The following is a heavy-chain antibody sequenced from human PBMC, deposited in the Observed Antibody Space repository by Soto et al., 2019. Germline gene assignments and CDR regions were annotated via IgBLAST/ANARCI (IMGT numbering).Heavy chain of an antibody. CDR2: IRSKTDGGIT. CDR1: GFTFNNAW. J-gene: IGHJ6*02. Sequence: PGGSLRLSCAASGFTFNNAWMNWVRQAPGRGLEWVGRIRSKTDGGITDYAIPVKGRFIISRDDSKNTLFLQMNSLKTEDTAVYYCTTDFPGANDAVIFGVVYYYYGMDVWGQGTTVTVSS. D-gene: IGHD3-3*01. CDR3: TTDFPGANDAVIFGVVYYYYGMDV. V-gene: IGHV3-15*07.